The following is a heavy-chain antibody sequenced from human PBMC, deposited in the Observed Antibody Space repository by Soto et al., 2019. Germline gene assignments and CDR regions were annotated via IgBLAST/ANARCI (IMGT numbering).Heavy chain of an antibody. CDR1: GGSFSGYY. CDR3: ARGYCSSTSCYTWFEP. CDR2: INHSGST. Sequence: PSETLSLTCAVYGGSFSGYYWSWIRQPPGKGLEWIGEINHSGSTNYNPSLKSRVTISVDTSKNQFSLKLSSVTAADTAVYYCARGYCSSTSCYTWFEPWGQGTLVTVSS. J-gene: IGHJ5*02. V-gene: IGHV4-34*01. D-gene: IGHD2-2*02.